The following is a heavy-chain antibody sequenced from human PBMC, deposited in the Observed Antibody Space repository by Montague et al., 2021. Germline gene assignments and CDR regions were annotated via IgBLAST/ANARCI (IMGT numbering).Heavy chain of an antibody. J-gene: IGHJ3*02. CDR1: GDSISSYEYY. Sequence: SETLSLTCSVSGDSISSYEYYWTWIRQPAGRGLEWIGRVYKRGDTNTNPSLRSRLASSVDTSKNHFSLTLTSVIAADTAVYFCARDSPVVEPWVGEHKGAFDIWGQGTMVTVSS. CDR3: ARDSPVVEPWVGEHKGAFDI. D-gene: IGHD3-10*01. V-gene: IGHV4-4*07. CDR2: VYKRGDT.